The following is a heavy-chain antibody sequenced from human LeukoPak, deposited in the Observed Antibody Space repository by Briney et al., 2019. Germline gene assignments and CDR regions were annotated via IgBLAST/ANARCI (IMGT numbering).Heavy chain of an antibody. CDR1: GYTFTSYA. D-gene: IGHD1-26*01. V-gene: IGHV1-3*01. Sequence: VASVKVSCKASGYTFTSYAMNWVRQAPGQRLEWMGWINAGNGNTKYSQKFQGRVTITRDTSASTAYMELSSLRSEDTAVYYCARGASEWELLGVNYWGQGTLVTVSS. CDR3: ARGASEWELLGVNY. CDR2: INAGNGNT. J-gene: IGHJ4*02.